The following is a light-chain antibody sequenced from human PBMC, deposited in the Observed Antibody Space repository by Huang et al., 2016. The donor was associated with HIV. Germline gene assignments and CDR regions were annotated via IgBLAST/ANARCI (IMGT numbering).Light chain of an antibody. CDR2: WAS. V-gene: IGKV4-1*01. J-gene: IGKJ1*01. Sequence: DIVMTQSPDSMTVSLGERATSNCKSSQSVLHSSNNKNYLSWYQQKQGQTPKVLIYWASTRESGVPDRFSGSGSGTDFTLTISSLQAEDVAVYFCHQYYSSPQTFGQGTKVEIK. CDR1: QSVLHSSNNKNY. CDR3: HQYYSSPQT.